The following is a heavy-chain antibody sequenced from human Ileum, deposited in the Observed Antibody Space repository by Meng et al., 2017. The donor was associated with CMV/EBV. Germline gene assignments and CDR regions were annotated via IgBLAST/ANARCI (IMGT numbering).Heavy chain of an antibody. CDR2: ISTYNGDT. CDR3: ARDHIRWVWFGAYGMDV. V-gene: IGHV1-18*01. Sequence: ASVKVSCKASGYTFSSYGISWVRQAPGQGLEWMGWISTYNGDTNYAQKLQGRVTMTTDTSTRTADRELRSLRYDDTAVYYCARDHIRWVWFGAYGMDVWGQGTTVTVSS. J-gene: IGHJ6*02. D-gene: IGHD3-10*01. CDR1: GYTFSSYG.